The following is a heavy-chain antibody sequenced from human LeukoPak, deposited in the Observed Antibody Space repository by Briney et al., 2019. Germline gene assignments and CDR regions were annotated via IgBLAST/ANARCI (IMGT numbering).Heavy chain of an antibody. V-gene: IGHV3-30*02. CDR3: ARSFTMVRAYDY. J-gene: IGHJ4*02. D-gene: IGHD3-10*01. CDR1: GFTFSTYD. Sequence: GGSLRLSCAASGFTFSTYDMHWVRQAPGKGPEWVTFIQYDGSNKYYADSVKGRSTVSRDNSKNMVYLQMNSLRTEDTARYYCARSFTMVRAYDYWGQGTLVTVSS. CDR2: IQYDGSNK.